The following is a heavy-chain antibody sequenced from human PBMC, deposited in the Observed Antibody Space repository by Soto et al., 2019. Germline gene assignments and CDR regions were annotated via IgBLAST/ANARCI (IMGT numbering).Heavy chain of an antibody. CDR3: AKGVLYDNSNCCY. V-gene: IGHV3-23*01. Sequence: HPGGSLRLSCVASGFTFRSYAMSWVRQAPGKGLEWVSSVSGSGVNTYYADSVKGRFTISRDKSKNTLYLQKNSLRAEDTAVYYCAKGVLYDNSNCCYWGQGALVTDSS. CDR2: VSGSGVNT. J-gene: IGHJ4*02. D-gene: IGHD3-22*01. CDR1: GFTFRSYA.